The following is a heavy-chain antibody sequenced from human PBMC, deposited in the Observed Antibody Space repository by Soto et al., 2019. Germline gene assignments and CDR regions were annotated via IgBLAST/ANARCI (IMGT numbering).Heavy chain of an antibody. V-gene: IGHV4-28*01. CDR2: IYYSGST. Sequence: QVQLQESGPGLVKPSDTLSLTCAVSGYSISSSNWWGWIRQPPGKGLEWIGYIYYSGSTYYNPSLKSRVTMSVDTAKTQFSLKLSSVTAVDTAVYYCARTPMAGTPSNYYYGMDVWGQGTTVTVSS. CDR1: GYSISSSNW. CDR3: ARTPMAGTPSNYYYGMDV. D-gene: IGHD6-19*01. J-gene: IGHJ6*02.